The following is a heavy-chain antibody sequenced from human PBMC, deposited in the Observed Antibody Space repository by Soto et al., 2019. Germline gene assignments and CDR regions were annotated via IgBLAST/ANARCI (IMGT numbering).Heavy chain of an antibody. J-gene: IGHJ4*02. V-gene: IGHV3-23*01. Sequence: EVQLLESGGGLVQPGGSLRLSCAASGFTFSSYAMSWVRQAPGKGLEWVSALSAGGGTTYYADSVKGRFTISRDSSKNTLYLQMTSLRAEDTTVYYCAKASRDYDWIFDSWGQGILVTVSS. CDR1: GFTFSSYA. CDR3: AKASRDYDWIFDS. D-gene: IGHD5-12*01. CDR2: LSAGGGTT.